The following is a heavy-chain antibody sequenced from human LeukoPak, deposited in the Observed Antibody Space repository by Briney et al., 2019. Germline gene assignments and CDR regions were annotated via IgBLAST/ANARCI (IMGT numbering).Heavy chain of an antibody. Sequence: GGSLRLSCAASGFSFNTYAMSWVRQAPGKGLEWVSAISNTGGSTYYADSVKGRFTISRDKSKNTLSLQMNSLRAEDTAVYYCAQQVGYCSGGSCYFTYWGQGTLVTVSS. CDR1: GFSFNTYA. CDR2: ISNTGGST. V-gene: IGHV3-23*01. CDR3: AQQVGYCSGGSCYFTY. D-gene: IGHD2-15*01. J-gene: IGHJ1*01.